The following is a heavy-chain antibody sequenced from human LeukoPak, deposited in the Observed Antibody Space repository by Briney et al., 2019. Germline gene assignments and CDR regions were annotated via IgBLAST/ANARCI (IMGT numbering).Heavy chain of an antibody. Sequence: SETLSLTCTVSGGSISSSSYYWGWIRQPPGKGLEWIGSIYYSGSTYYNPSLKSRVTISVDTSKKQFSLKLRSVTAADTAVYYCARSSPPSNWFDPWGQGTLVTVSS. V-gene: IGHV4-39*01. CDR2: IYYSGST. CDR3: ARSSPPSNWFDP. J-gene: IGHJ5*02. CDR1: GGSISSSSYY.